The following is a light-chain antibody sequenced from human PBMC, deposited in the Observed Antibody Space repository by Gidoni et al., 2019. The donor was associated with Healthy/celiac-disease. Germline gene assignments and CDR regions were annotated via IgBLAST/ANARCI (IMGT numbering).Light chain of an antibody. CDR3: QQLNSYPFRCS. CDR1: QGISSY. V-gene: IGKV1-9*01. Sequence: DIQLTQSPSFLSASVGDRVTITCRASQGISSYLAWYQQKPGKAPKLLIYAASTLQSGVPSRFSGSGSGKEFTLTISSLQPEDFATYYCQQLNSYPFRCSFGKGTKLEIK. J-gene: IGKJ2*04. CDR2: AAS.